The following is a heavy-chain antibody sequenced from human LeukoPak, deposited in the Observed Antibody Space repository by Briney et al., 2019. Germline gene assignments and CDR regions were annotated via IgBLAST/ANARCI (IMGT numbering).Heavy chain of an antibody. D-gene: IGHD2-15*01. V-gene: IGHV3-48*03. CDR3: ARATDCSGGSCYSGIDY. J-gene: IGHJ4*02. CDR2: ISSSGSTI. Sequence: GGSLRLSCAASGFTFSSYGMNWVRQAPGKGLEWVSYISSSGSTICYADSVKGRFTISRDNAKNSLYLQMNSLRAEDTAVYYCARATDCSGGSCYSGIDYWGQGTLVTVSS. CDR1: GFTFSSYG.